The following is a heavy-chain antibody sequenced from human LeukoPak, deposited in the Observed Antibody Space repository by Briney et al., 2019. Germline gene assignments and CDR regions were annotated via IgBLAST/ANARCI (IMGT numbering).Heavy chain of an antibody. D-gene: IGHD1-26*01. CDR2: INSDGSST. V-gene: IGHV3-74*01. CDR1: GFTFSTYG. CDR3: VRLSWELGDGGVT. Sequence: PGGTLRLSCAASGFTFSTYGMSWVRQAPGKGLVWISRINSDGSSTSYADSVKGRFTISRDNAKNTLYLRMNSLRAEDTALYYCVRLSWELGDGGVTWGQGTLVTVSS. J-gene: IGHJ5*02.